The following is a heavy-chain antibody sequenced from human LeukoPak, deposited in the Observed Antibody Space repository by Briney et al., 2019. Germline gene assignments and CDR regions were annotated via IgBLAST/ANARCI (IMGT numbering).Heavy chain of an antibody. J-gene: IGHJ5*02. CDR3: ATDAGAVAAGTLDA. CDR2: IIPILTTT. Sequence: SVKVSCKASGGTLNNYAFSWVRLAPGQGLEWMGTIIPILTTTNYAQKFQGRVTITTDESTSTAYMELSRLTSDDTAVYYCATDAGAVAAGTLDAWGQRTLVTVSS. CDR1: GGTLNNYA. V-gene: IGHV1-69*11. D-gene: IGHD2-21*01.